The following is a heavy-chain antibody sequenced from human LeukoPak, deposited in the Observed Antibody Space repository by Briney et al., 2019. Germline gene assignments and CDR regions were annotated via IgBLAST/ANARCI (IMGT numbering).Heavy chain of an antibody. V-gene: IGHV3-7*01. CDR1: GFTFSSYW. CDR3: ARVGWATVTLYYYYMDV. D-gene: IGHD4-17*01. CDR2: IKQDGSEK. J-gene: IGHJ6*03. Sequence: GGSLRLSCAASGFTFSSYWMSWVRQAPGKGLEWVANIKQDGSEKYYVDSVRGRFTISRDNAKNSLYLQMNSLRAEDTAVYYCARVGWATVTLYYYYMDVWGKGTTVTISS.